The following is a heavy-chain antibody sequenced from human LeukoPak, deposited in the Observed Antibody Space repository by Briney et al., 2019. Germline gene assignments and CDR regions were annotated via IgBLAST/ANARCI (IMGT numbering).Heavy chain of an antibody. CDR3: AREGLYPVYDSSGYYYAGAFDI. V-gene: IGHV7-4-1*02. CDR1: GYTFTSYA. Sequence: ASVKVSCKASGYTFTSYAMNWVRQAPGQGLEWMGWINTNTGNPTYAQGFTGRFVFSLDTSVSTAYLQISSLKAEDTAVYYCAREGLYPVYDSSGYYYAGAFDIWGQGTMVTVSS. D-gene: IGHD3-22*01. CDR2: INTNTGNP. J-gene: IGHJ3*02.